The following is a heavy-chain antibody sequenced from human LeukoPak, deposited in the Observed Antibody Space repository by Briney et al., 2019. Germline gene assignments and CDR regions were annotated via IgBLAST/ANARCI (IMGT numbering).Heavy chain of an antibody. D-gene: IGHD2-2*02. Sequence: GGSLRLSCAASGFTFSSYAMTWVRQAPGKGLEWVAVTSNDGSSKYYADSVKGRFTISRDNSKNTLYLQMNSLRAEDTAVYYCAKAFGHCTSTSCYNYYYGMDVWGQGTTVTVSS. CDR1: GFTFSSYA. CDR2: TSNDGSSK. CDR3: AKAFGHCTSTSCYNYYYGMDV. J-gene: IGHJ6*02. V-gene: IGHV3-30*18.